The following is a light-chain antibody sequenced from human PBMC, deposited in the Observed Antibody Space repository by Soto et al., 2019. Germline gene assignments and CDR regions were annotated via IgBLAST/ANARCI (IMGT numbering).Light chain of an antibody. CDR1: QGISSY. CDR3: HQYYSYPLA. J-gene: IGKJ1*01. V-gene: IGKV1-8*01. Sequence: AIRMTQSPSSFPASTGDRVTITCRASQGISSYLAWYQQKPGKAPKLLIYAASTLQSGVPSRFSGSGSGTDFTLTISCLQSEDFATYYCHQYYSYPLAFGQGTKVEIK. CDR2: AAS.